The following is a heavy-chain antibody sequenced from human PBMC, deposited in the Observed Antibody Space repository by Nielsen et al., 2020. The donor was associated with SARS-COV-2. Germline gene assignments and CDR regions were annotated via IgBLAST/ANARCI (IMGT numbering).Heavy chain of an antibody. CDR3: ARAISGSYSFDY. D-gene: IGHD1-26*01. CDR1: GFTFSDHY. Sequence: GGSLSLSCAASGFTFSDHYMDWVRQAPGKGLEWVGRTRNKANSYTTEYAASVKGRFTISRDDSKNSLYLQMNSLKTEDTAVYYCARAISGSYSFDYWGQGTLVTVSS. CDR2: TRNKANSYTT. V-gene: IGHV3-72*01. J-gene: IGHJ4*02.